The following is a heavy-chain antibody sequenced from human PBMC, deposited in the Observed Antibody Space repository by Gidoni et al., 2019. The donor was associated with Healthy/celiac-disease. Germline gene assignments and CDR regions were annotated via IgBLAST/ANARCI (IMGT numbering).Heavy chain of an antibody. CDR1: VGTFSSYA. J-gene: IGHJ5*02. CDR2: IIPIFGTA. D-gene: IGHD3-22*01. CDR3: ARDLSYYDSSGYPQGIWFDP. V-gene: IGHV1-69*01. Sequence: QVQLVQSGAEVKKPGSSVKVYCKASVGTFSSYAIRWVRQAPGQGREWMGGIIPIFGTANYAQKVQGRVTMTADESTSTAYMELSSLRSEDTAVYYCARDLSYYDSSGYPQGIWFDPWGQGTLVTVSS.